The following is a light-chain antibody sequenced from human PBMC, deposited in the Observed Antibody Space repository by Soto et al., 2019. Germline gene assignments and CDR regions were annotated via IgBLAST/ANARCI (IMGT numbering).Light chain of an antibody. CDR2: EDN. Sequence: NFMLTQPHSVSESSGKTVTISCTRSSGSIASNYVQWYQQRPGSSPTTVIYEDNQRPSGVPDRFSGSIDSSSNSASLTISGLKTEDEADYYCQSYDSSNSVVFGGGTKLTVL. CDR3: QSYDSSNSVV. J-gene: IGLJ2*01. CDR1: SGSIASNY. V-gene: IGLV6-57*01.